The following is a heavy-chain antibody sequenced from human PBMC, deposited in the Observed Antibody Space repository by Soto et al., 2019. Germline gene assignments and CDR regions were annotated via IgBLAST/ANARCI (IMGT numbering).Heavy chain of an antibody. Sequence: TLSLSCTVAGGSMSSGDYDWSWIRQPPGKGLEWIGYIYYSGSTYYNPSLKSRVTISVDTSKNQSSLKLSSVTAADTAVYYCARDLAVTTPYFNYYYGMDVWGQGTTVTVSS. CDR2: IYYSGST. J-gene: IGHJ6*02. CDR1: GGSMSSGDYD. V-gene: IGHV4-30-4*01. CDR3: ARDLAVTTPYFNYYYGMDV. D-gene: IGHD4-4*01.